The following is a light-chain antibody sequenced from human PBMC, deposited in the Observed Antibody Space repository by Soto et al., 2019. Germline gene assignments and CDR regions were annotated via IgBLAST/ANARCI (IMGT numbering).Light chain of an antibody. CDR3: QSYDSSLSAYV. CDR2: SNN. J-gene: IGLJ1*01. V-gene: IGLV1-40*01. Sequence: QSVLTQPPSVSGAPGQRVTISCTGSSSNIGARFDVHWYQQLPGSAPKLLIYSNNNRPSGVPDRFSVSRSATSASLAITGLQAADEADYYCQSYDSSLSAYVFGTATKLNVL. CDR1: SSNIGARFD.